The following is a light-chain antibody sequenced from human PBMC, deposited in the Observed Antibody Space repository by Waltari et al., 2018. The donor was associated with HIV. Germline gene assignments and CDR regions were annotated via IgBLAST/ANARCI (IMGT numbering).Light chain of an antibody. V-gene: IGKV1-5*03. Sequence: DIQMTQSPSTLSASVGDRVTITCRASQSVSIRLAWYQQKPGKAPHLLIYKASDLEGGVPSRFSGSGSGTEFTLTISSLQPDDFATYYCQQYYSCCTFGQGTKLEIK. CDR1: QSVSIR. CDR2: KAS. J-gene: IGKJ2*01. CDR3: QQYYSCCT.